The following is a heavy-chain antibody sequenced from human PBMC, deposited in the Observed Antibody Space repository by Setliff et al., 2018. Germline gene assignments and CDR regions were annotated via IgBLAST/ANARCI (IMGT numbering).Heavy chain of an antibody. CDR1: GFTFSSYA. CDR3: AKDGGGTYYSRSDY. D-gene: IGHD1-26*01. Sequence: LRLSCTASGFTFSSYAMSWVRQAPGKGLEWVSSIGASGNSAYYADSVKGRFTISRDNSKNTVYVQMNSLRAEDTAVYYCAKDGGGTYYSRSDYLGQGTLVTVSS. CDR2: IGASGNSA. V-gene: IGHV3-23*01. J-gene: IGHJ4*02.